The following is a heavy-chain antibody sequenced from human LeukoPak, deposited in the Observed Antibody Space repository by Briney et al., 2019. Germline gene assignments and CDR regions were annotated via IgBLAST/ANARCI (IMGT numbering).Heavy chain of an antibody. CDR1: GFTFSSYS. V-gene: IGHV3-48*01. Sequence: QPGGSLRLSCAASGFTFSSYSMNWVRQAPVKGPEWIAYVTSSSRTIYYADSVKGRFTISRDNAKSSLYLQLDSLRAEDTAVYYCARDCIGGSYCGMDVWGQGTTVTVSS. CDR3: ARDCIGGSYCGMDV. J-gene: IGHJ6*02. CDR2: VTSSSRTI. D-gene: IGHD1-26*01.